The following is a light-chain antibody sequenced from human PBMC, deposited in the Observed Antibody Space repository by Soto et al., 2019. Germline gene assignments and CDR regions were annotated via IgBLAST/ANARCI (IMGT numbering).Light chain of an antibody. CDR3: AAWDDSLNGHV. CDR1: SSNIGTSS. CDR2: TTN. J-gene: IGLJ1*01. Sequence: QSALTQPHSASGTPGQRVTISCSGSSSNIGTSSVHWFQQLPGTAPKLLIFTTNQRPSGVPERFSGSKSGTSASLAISGLQSEDEADYYCAAWDDSLNGHVFGTGTKLTVL. V-gene: IGLV1-44*01.